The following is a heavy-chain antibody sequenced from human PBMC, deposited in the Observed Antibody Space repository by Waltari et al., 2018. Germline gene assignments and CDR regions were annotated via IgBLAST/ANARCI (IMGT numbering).Heavy chain of an antibody. CDR3: GAVAGTTWRGFVDY. CDR2: IYDGGST. CDR1: GFNVNNNF. D-gene: IGHD6-19*01. Sequence: EVQLVESGGGLVQPGGSLRLSCAASGFNVNNNFMSWVRQAPGKGVEWVSGIYDGGSTYYTDSVKGRFTISRDNSKNTVELQMNSLRADDTAVYYCGAVAGTTWRGFVDYWGQGTLVTVSS. V-gene: IGHV3-66*02. J-gene: IGHJ4*02.